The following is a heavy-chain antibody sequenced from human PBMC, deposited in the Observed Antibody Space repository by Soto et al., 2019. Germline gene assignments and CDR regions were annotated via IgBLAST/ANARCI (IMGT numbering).Heavy chain of an antibody. V-gene: IGHV1-69*12. Sequence: QVQLVQSGAEVMQPGSSVKVSCKASGDNLNIYTINWVRQAPGKGLEWLGEINPVSDTATFAQKFQGRVSITADGSRSTAYMELSRLRYEDTAMYYCARRASSFAFDVWGQGTMVTVST. J-gene: IGHJ3*01. CDR3: ARRASSFAFDV. CDR1: GDNLNIYT. CDR2: INPVSDTA.